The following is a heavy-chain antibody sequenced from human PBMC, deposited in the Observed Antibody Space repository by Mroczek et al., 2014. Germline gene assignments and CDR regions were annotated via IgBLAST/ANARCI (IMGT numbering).Heavy chain of an antibody. CDR2: IYYSGST. J-gene: IGHJ4*02. CDR3: ARGKSRGFLEWLSPLDY. D-gene: IGHD3-3*01. Sequence: QVQLQQWGPGLVKPSQTLSLTCTVSGGSISSGGYYWSWIRQHPGKGLEWIGYIYYSGSTYYNPSLKSRVTISVDTSKNQFSLKLSSVTAADTAVYYCARGKSRGFLEWLSPLDYWGQGTLVTVSS. V-gene: IGHV4-31*03. CDR1: GGSISSGGYY.